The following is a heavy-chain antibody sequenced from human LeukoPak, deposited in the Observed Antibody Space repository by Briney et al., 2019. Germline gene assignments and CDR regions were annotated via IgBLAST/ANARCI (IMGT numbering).Heavy chain of an antibody. CDR1: GGSISIYY. V-gene: IGHV4-59*01. J-gene: IGHJ6*02. CDR3: ARSGGSSGYYYYGMDV. D-gene: IGHD1-26*01. Sequence: SETLSLTCTVSGGSISIYYWSWVRQPPGKGLEWMGYVYNSGNTDYNPSLKSRVTISADTSKNQFSLKLNSVTAADTAVYYCARSGGSSGYYYYGMDVWGQGTTVTVSS. CDR2: VYNSGNT.